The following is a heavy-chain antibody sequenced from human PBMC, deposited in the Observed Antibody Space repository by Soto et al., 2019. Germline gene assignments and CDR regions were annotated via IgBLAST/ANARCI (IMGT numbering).Heavy chain of an antibody. J-gene: IGHJ6*02. CDR1: CGSISSYY. CDR2: IYGSGSA. Sequence: PSETLSLTCTVSCGSISSYYWSWIRQPAGKGLELIGRIYGSGSASYNPSLKSRVTMSLDTSKNQFSLKLSSVTAADTALYYCARDYFGSASSDWGQGTTVTVSS. V-gene: IGHV4-4*07. CDR3: ARDYFGSASSD. D-gene: IGHD3-10*01.